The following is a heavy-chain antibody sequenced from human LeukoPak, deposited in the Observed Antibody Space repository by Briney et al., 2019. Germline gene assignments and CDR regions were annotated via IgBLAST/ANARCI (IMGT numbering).Heavy chain of an antibody. J-gene: IGHJ4*02. D-gene: IGHD2-2*01. CDR3: ARHRDCSSTSCLLDY. Sequence: GESLKISCKGSGYSFTSYWIGWVRQMPGKDLEWMGIIYPGDSDTRYSPSFQGQVTISADKSISTAYLQWSSLKASDTAMYYCARHRDCSSTSCLLDYWGQGTLVTVSS. V-gene: IGHV5-51*01. CDR1: GYSFTSYW. CDR2: IYPGDSDT.